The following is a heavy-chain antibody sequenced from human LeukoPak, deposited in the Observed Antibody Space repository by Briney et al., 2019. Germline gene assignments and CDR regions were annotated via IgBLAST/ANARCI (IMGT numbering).Heavy chain of an antibody. CDR1: GFTFSSYW. Sequence: GRSLRLSCAASGFTFSSYWMHWVSHDPGKGLVWVSRINDDGSTTNYADSVKGRFTISRDNAKNTLYLQMNSLRAEDTAVYYCARGGWQGNWFDPWGQGTLVTVSS. CDR2: INDDGSTT. V-gene: IGHV3-74*01. D-gene: IGHD6-19*01. J-gene: IGHJ5*02. CDR3: ARGGWQGNWFDP.